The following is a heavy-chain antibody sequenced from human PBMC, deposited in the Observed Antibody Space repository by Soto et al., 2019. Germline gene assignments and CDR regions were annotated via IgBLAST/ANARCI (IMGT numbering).Heavy chain of an antibody. D-gene: IGHD3-10*01. CDR1: GFTFGDYA. J-gene: IGHJ3*02. V-gene: IGHV3-49*04. CDR2: IRSKAYGGTT. CDR3: IGGRGVIITHDAFDI. Sequence: PGGSLRLSCTASGFTFGDYAMSWVRQAPGKGLEWVGFIRSKAYGGTTEYAASVKGRFTISRDDSKSIAYLQMNSLKTEDTAVYYCIGGRGVIITHDAFDIWGQGTMVTVSS.